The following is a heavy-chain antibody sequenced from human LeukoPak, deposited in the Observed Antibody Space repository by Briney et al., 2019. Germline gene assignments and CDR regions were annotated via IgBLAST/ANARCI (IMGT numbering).Heavy chain of an antibody. CDR3: ARGGDVYYYYMDV. CDR1: GYTFTGYY. Sequence: GASVKVTCKASGYTFTGYYMHWVRQAPGQGLEWMGRINPNSGGTNYAQKFQGRVTMTRDTSISTAYMELSRLRSDDTAVYYCARGGDVYYYYMDVWGKGTTVTVSS. J-gene: IGHJ6*03. V-gene: IGHV1-2*06. CDR2: INPNSGGT. D-gene: IGHD4-17*01.